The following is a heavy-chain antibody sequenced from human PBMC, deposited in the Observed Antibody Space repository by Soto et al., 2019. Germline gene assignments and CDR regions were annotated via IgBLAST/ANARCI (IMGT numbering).Heavy chain of an antibody. V-gene: IGHV4-39*01. J-gene: IGHJ4*02. Sequence: KPSETLSPTCTVSGGSINGNNYYWAWIRQPPGKGLAWIASIYYDGSTYYNTSLKSRVTISRDTSKNQFSLRLSSVTAADTAVYYCGKVVVAATRHTDFDSWGQGTLVTVSS. CDR1: GGSINGNNYY. CDR2: IYYDGST. D-gene: IGHD2-15*01. CDR3: GKVVVAATRHTDFDS.